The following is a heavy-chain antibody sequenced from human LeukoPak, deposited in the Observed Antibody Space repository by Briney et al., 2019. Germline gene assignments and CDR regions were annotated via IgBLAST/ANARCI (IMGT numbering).Heavy chain of an antibody. CDR2: IIPIFGTA. V-gene: IGHV1-69*13. Sequence: SVKVSCKASGGTFSSYAISWVRQAPGQGLEWMGGIIPIFGTANYAQKFQGRVTITADESTSTAYMELSSLRSEDTAVYYCARDPARYDFWSGYWPHWFDPWGQGTLVTVSS. CDR3: ARDPARYDFWSGYWPHWFDP. D-gene: IGHD3-3*01. CDR1: GGTFSSYA. J-gene: IGHJ5*02.